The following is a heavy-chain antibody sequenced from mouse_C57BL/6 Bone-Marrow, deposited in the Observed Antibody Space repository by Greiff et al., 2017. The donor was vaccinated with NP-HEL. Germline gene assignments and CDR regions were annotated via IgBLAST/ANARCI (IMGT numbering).Heavy chain of an antibody. J-gene: IGHJ2*01. CDR1: GYTFTSYW. CDR2: IYPDSGST. D-gene: IGHD1-1*01. V-gene: IGHV1-55*01. CDR3: ASREVATDY. Sequence: VQLQQPGAELVKPAASVTMSCTASGYTFTSYWITWVKQRPGQGLEWIGDIYPDSGSTNYNATFKSKATLTVDTSSSTAYMQLSSLTSEDSAVYYCASREVATDYWGQGTTLTVSA.